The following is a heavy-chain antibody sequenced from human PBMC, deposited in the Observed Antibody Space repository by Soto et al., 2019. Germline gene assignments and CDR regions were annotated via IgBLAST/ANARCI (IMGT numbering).Heavy chain of an antibody. CDR2: IIPILGIA. V-gene: IGHV1-69*04. J-gene: IGHJ6*03. D-gene: IGHD2-8*01. CDR1: GGTFSSYT. Sequence: SVKVSCKASGGTFSSYTISWVRQAPGQGLEWMGRIIPILGIANYAQKFQGRVTITADKSTSTAYMELSSLRSEDTAVYYCARDPGYAIYYYYMDVWGKGTSVTVSS. CDR3: ARDPGYAIYYYYMDV.